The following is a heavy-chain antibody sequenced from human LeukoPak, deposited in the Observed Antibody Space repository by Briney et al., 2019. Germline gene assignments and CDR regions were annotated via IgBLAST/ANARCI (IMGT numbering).Heavy chain of an antibody. Sequence: GGSLRLSCAASGFTSSSYAMSWVRQAPGKGLEWVSAISGSGGSTYYADSVKGRFTISRDNSKNTLYLQMNSLRAEDTAVYYCAKDEARYYGSGSYPSSDPWGQGTLVTVSS. D-gene: IGHD3-10*01. CDR2: ISGSGGST. V-gene: IGHV3-23*01. CDR1: GFTSSSYA. CDR3: AKDEARYYGSGSYPSSDP. J-gene: IGHJ5*02.